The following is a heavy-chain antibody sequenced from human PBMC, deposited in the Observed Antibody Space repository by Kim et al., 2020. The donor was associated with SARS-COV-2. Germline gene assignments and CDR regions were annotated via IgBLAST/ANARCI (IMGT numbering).Heavy chain of an antibody. CDR2: ISAYNGNT. D-gene: IGHD3-10*01. CDR1: GYTFTSYG. CDR3: ARGDYYGSGSYYNFNWFDP. V-gene: IGHV1-18*04. J-gene: IGHJ5*02. Sequence: ASVKVSCKASGYTFTSYGISWVRQAPGQGLEWMGWISAYNGNTNYAQKLQGRVTMTTDTSTSTAYMELRSLRSDDTAVYYCARGDYYGSGSYYNFNWFDPWGQGTLVTVSS.